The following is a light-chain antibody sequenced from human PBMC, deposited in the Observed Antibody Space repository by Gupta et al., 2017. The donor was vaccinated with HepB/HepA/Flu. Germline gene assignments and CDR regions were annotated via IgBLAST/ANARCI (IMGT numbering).Light chain of an antibody. CDR1: KLGDKY. V-gene: IGLV3-1*01. CDR3: QAEDSSTVLV. J-gene: IGLJ2*01. CDR2: QDS. Sequence: SYELTQPPSVSVSPGQTATITCSGDKLGDKYVSWYQQKPGQSPVLVISQDSERPAGIPGRFSGSKSGNTATLTISGTEEVDDAYYYSQAEDSSTVLVIGGGTKLTVL.